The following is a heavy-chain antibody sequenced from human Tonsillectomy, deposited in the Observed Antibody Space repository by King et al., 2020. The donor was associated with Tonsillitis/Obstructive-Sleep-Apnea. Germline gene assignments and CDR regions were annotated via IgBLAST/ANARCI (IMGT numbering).Heavy chain of an antibody. CDR3: AKVRSVTPSYYYYYMDV. J-gene: IGHJ6*03. D-gene: IGHD4-23*01. Sequence: VQLVESGGGVVQPGRSLRLSCAASGFIFSSYGMHWVRQAPGKGLEWVAVISYDGSDKYYADSVKGRFTISRDNSKNTLYLQMNSLRAEDTAVYYCAKVRSVTPSYYYYYMDVWGKGTTVTVSS. CDR1: GFIFSSYG. V-gene: IGHV3-30*18. CDR2: ISYDGSDK.